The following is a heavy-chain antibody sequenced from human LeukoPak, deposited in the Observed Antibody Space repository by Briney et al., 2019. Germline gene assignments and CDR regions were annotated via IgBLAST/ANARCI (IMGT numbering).Heavy chain of an antibody. CDR1: GFTFSDYY. D-gene: IGHD5-12*01. CDR3: ARSGLSGYDTPEGY. V-gene: IGHV3-11*03. Sequence: PGGSLRLSCAASGFTFSDYYMSWVRQAPGKGPEWVSYISSSRGYTNYADSVKGRFTISRDNAKNSLYLQMNSLRAEDTAVYYCARSGLSGYDTPEGYWGQGTLVTVSS. CDR2: ISSSRGYT. J-gene: IGHJ4*02.